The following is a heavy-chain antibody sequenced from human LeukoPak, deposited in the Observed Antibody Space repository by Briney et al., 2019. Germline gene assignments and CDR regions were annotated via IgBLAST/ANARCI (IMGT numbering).Heavy chain of an antibody. Sequence: GASVKVSCKASGGTFSSYAISWVRRAPGQGLEWMGGIIPIFGTANYAQKFQGRVTITADEPTSTAYMELSSLRFEDTAVYYCARESSEQLVLDSDYWGQGTLVTVSS. D-gene: IGHD6-13*01. V-gene: IGHV1-69*13. CDR3: ARESSEQLVLDSDY. CDR2: IIPIFGTA. J-gene: IGHJ4*02. CDR1: GGTFSSYA.